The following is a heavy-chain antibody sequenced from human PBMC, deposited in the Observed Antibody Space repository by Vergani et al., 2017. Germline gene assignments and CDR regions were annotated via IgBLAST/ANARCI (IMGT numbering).Heavy chain of an antibody. CDR2: IYHSGST. Sequence: QVQLQQWGAGLLKPSETLSLTCAVYGGSFSGYYWSWIRQPPGKGLEWIGSIYHSGSTYYNPSLKSRVTISVDTSKNQFSLKLSSVTAADTAVYYCARGGGKRWFDPWGQGTLVTVSS. CDR1: GGSFSGYY. CDR3: ARGGGKRWFDP. V-gene: IGHV4-34*01. J-gene: IGHJ5*02. D-gene: IGHD1-26*01.